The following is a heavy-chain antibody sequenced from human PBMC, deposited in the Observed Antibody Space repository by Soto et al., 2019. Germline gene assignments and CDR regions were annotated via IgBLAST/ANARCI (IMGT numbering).Heavy chain of an antibody. CDR3: ARVLAYCGGDCYPVFDY. Sequence: QVQLVQSGAEVKKPGSSVKVSCKASGGTFSSYTISWVRQAPGQGLEWMGRIIPILGMANYAQKFQGRVTITADKSTSTAYMELSSLRSEDTAVYYCARVLAYCGGDCYPVFDYWGQGTLVTVSS. D-gene: IGHD2-21*02. J-gene: IGHJ4*02. CDR2: IIPILGMA. V-gene: IGHV1-69*02. CDR1: GGTFSSYT.